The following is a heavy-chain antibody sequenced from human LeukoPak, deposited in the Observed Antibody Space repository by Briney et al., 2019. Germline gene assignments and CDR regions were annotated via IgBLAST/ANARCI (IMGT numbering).Heavy chain of an antibody. CDR2: FDPEDGET. V-gene: IGHV1-24*01. CDR3: ATLGDSSGYYYVLDY. J-gene: IGHJ4*02. Sequence: ASVKVSCKASGYTFTSYGISWVRQAPGQGLEWMGGFDPEDGETIYAQKFQGRVTMTEDTSTDTAYMELSSLRSEDTAVYYCATLGDSSGYYYVLDYWGQGTLVTASS. CDR1: GYTFTSYG. D-gene: IGHD3-22*01.